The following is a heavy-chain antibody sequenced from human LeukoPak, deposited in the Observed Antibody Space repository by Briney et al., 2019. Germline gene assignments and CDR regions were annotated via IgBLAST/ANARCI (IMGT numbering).Heavy chain of an antibody. CDR2: INPNSGGT. V-gene: IGHV1-2*02. Sequence: ASVKVSCKASGYTFTGYYMHWVRQAPGQGLEWMGWINPNSGGTNYAQKFQGRVTMTRDTSISTAYMELSRLRSDDTAVYYCARVPDYGDYVGLYYFDYWGQGTLVTVSS. CDR3: ARVPDYGDYVGLYYFDY. CDR1: GYTFTGYY. J-gene: IGHJ4*02. D-gene: IGHD4-17*01.